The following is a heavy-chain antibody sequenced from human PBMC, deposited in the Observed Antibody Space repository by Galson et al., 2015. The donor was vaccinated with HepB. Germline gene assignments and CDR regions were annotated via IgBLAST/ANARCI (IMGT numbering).Heavy chain of an antibody. CDR3: AKEDWGIVVVPAAYFDY. V-gene: IGHV3-23*01. Sequence: SLRLSCAASGFTFSSYAMSWVRQAPGKGLEWVSAISGSGGSTYYADSVKGRFTISRDNSKNTLYLQVNSLRAEDTAVYYCAKEDWGIVVVPAAYFDYWGQGTLVTVSS. CDR1: GFTFSSYA. J-gene: IGHJ4*02. CDR2: ISGSGGST. D-gene: IGHD2-2*01.